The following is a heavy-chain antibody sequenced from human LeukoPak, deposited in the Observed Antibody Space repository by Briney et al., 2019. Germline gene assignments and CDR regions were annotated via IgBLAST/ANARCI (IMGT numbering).Heavy chain of an antibody. Sequence: GKSLKISCKGSGYSFTSYWIGWVRQMPGKGLEWMGIIYPGDSDTRYSPSFQGQVTISADKSISTAYLQWSSLKASDTAMYYCARQSPTHDDFWSGYYNHPFDYWGQGTLVTVSS. D-gene: IGHD3-3*01. CDR1: GYSFTSYW. J-gene: IGHJ4*02. CDR2: IYPGDSDT. CDR3: ARQSPTHDDFWSGYYNHPFDY. V-gene: IGHV5-51*01.